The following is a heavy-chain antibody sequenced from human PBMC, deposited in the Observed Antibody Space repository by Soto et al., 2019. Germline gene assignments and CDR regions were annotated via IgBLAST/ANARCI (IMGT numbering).Heavy chain of an antibody. CDR1: GASISSGGYY. CDR2: IYNIGNSGTA. D-gene: IGHD2-2*01. CDR3: ASSSFPDGDS. J-gene: IGHJ4*02. Sequence: QVQLQESGPGLVKPSQTLSLTCTVSGASISSGGYYWSWIRQLPGKGLEWIGYIYNIGNSGTAYYTPAPETRHTISRDSSTIQSPLTLTSVTAADTAVYYCASSSFPDGDSWGRGTLVTVSS. V-gene: IGHV4-31*03.